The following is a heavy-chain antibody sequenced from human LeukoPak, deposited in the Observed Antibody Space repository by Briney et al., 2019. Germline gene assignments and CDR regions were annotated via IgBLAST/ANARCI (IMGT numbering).Heavy chain of an antibody. Sequence: PSETLSLTCTVSGGSISSYYWSWIRQPPGKGLEWIGYIYYSGSTNYNPSLKSRVTISVDTSKNQFSLKLSSVTAADTAVYYCASIYGSGSYDAFDIWGQGTMVTVSS. V-gene: IGHV4-59*08. CDR2: IYYSGST. D-gene: IGHD3-10*01. CDR1: GGSISSYY. CDR3: ASIYGSGSYDAFDI. J-gene: IGHJ3*02.